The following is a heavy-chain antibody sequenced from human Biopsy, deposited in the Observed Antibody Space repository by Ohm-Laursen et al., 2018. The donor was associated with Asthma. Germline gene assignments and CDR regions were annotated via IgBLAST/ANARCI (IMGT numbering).Heavy chain of an antibody. CDR3: GIVVAANPFQGDC. D-gene: IGHD2-15*01. V-gene: IGHV3-30*03. Sequence: SLRLSCSASGFTFSRHALHWVRQAPGKGLEWVAGIYYDGSRKYYTESVKGRFTISRDNSKNTVYLDISSLRIEDTAVFYCGIVVAANPFQGDCWGQGTLVTVSS. CDR1: GFTFSRHA. J-gene: IGHJ4*02. CDR2: IYYDGSRK.